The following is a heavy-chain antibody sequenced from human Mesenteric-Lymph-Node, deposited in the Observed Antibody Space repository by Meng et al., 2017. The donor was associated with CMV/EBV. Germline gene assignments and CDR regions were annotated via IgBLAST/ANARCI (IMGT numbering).Heavy chain of an antibody. Sequence: SETLSLTCTVSGGSISSNNYYWGWIRQPPGKGLEWIGSIYYSGSTYYNPSLMTRVTISVDTSKNQFSLKLNSVTAADTAVYYCASRRGGQYLGSDYWGQGTLVTVSS. CDR2: IYYSGST. D-gene: IGHD2-2*01. CDR1: GGSISSNNYY. CDR3: ASRRGGQYLGSDY. V-gene: IGHV4-39*07. J-gene: IGHJ4*02.